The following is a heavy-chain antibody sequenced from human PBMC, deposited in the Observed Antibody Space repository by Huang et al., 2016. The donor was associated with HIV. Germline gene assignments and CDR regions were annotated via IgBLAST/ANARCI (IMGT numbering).Heavy chain of an antibody. CDR1: GGTFSNYA. V-gene: IGHV1-69*13. CDR3: ARDRGYYGSGSYTL. D-gene: IGHD3-10*01. Sequence: QVRLVQSGAEVKKPGSSVKVSCKASGGTFSNYAISWVRQAPGQGLEWMGGSIPLFGTTHNAQKFKGRVTIVADESTSTAYMELSSLRSEDTAIYYCARDRGYYGSGSYTLWGQGTLVTVSS. J-gene: IGHJ4*02. CDR2: SIPLFGTT.